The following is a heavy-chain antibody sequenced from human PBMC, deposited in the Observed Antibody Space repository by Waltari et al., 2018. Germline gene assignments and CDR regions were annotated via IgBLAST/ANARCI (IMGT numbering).Heavy chain of an antibody. D-gene: IGHD1-1*01. Sequence: VQLVESGGGLVQPGGSLRLSCAASGFTFSSYWMSWVRQAPGQGLEWMGIINPSGGSTSYAQKFQGRVTMTRDTSTSTVYMELSSLRSEDTAVYYCASSFGNDVRGAFDIWGQGTMVTVSS. CDR3: ASSFGNDVRGAFDI. CDR2: INPSGGST. CDR1: GFTFSSYW. J-gene: IGHJ3*02. V-gene: IGHV1-46*01.